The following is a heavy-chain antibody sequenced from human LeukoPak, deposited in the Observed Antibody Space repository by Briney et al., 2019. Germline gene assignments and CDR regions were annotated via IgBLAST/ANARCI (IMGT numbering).Heavy chain of an antibody. Sequence: KPSETLSLTCAVSGYSISSGYYWGWIRRPPGKGLEWIGSIYHSGSTYYNPSLKSRVTISVDTSKNQFSLKLSSVTAADTAVYYCASQRLELWFGELRQEFDYWGQGTLVTVSS. CDR1: GYSISSGYY. CDR3: ASQRLELWFGELRQEFDY. V-gene: IGHV4-38-2*01. CDR2: IYHSGST. D-gene: IGHD3-10*01. J-gene: IGHJ4*02.